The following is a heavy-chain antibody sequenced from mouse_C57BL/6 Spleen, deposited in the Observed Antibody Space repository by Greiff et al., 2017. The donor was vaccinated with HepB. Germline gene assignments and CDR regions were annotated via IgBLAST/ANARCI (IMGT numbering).Heavy chain of an antibody. D-gene: IGHD1-1*01. Sequence: EVKLVESGGGLVKPGGSLKLSCAASGFTFSSYAMSWVRQTPEKRLEWVATISDGGSYTYYPDNVKGRFTISRDNAKNNLYLQMSHLKSEDTAMYYCARDKGTTVVATKFAYWGQGTLVTVSA. J-gene: IGHJ3*01. CDR3: ARDKGTTVVATKFAY. V-gene: IGHV5-4*01. CDR1: GFTFSSYA. CDR2: ISDGGSYT.